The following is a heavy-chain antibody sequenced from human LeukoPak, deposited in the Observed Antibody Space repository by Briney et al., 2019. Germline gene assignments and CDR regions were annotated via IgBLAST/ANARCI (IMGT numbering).Heavy chain of an antibody. CDR3: ARGGVLKSLDY. D-gene: IGHD3-16*01. V-gene: IGHV4-61*02. CDR2: IYTSGST. Sequence: PSETLSLTCTVSGGSISSGSYYWSWIRQPAGKGLEWIGRIYTSGSTNYNPSLKSRVTISVDTSKNQFSLKLRSVTAADTAVYYCARGGVLKSLDYWGQGTLVTVSS. CDR1: GGSISSGSYY. J-gene: IGHJ4*02.